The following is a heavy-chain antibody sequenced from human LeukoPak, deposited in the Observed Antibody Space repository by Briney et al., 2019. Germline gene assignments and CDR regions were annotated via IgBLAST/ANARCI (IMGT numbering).Heavy chain of an antibody. D-gene: IGHD3-22*01. CDR2: IWYDGNNK. J-gene: IGHJ4*02. CDR3: AREGDSSGYSFDY. V-gene: IGHV3-33*01. Sequence: GRSLRLSCAASGFTFSNYGMHWVRQAPGKGQEWVAVIWYDGNNKYYADSVKGRFTISRDNSKNTLYVQTNSLRAEDTAVYYCAREGDSSGYSFDYWGQGTLVTVSS. CDR1: GFTFSNYG.